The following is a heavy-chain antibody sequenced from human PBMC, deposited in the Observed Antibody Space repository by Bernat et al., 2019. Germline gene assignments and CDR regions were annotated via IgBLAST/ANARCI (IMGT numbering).Heavy chain of an antibody. CDR1: GFTFSRFS. CDR3: AGLSCSGARCYDY. V-gene: IGHV3-74*01. J-gene: IGHJ4*02. CDR2: INNDGITI. D-gene: IGHD2-15*01. Sequence: EVQLVESGGGLVQFGGSLRLSCAASGFTFSRFSMHWVRQAPGKGLSFVSHINNDGITISYADSVRGRFTISRDNAKNTLYLQMNSLRAEDTAVYYCAGLSCSGARCYDYWGQGTLVTVAS.